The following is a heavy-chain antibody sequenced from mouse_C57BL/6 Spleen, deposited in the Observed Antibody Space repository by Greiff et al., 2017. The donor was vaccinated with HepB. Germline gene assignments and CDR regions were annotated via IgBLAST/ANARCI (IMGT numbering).Heavy chain of an antibody. CDR2: IWWDDDK. Sequence: QVTLKVSGPGILQPSQTLSLTCSFSGFSLSTFGMGVGWFRQPSGKGLEWLAHIWWDDDKYYNPALKSRLTISKDTSKNQVSLTIDNVDTADTATYYCARIANDGYYLYAMDYWGQGTSVTVSS. CDR1: GFSLSTFGMG. CDR3: ARIANDGYYLYAMDY. J-gene: IGHJ4*01. D-gene: IGHD2-3*01. V-gene: IGHV8-8*01.